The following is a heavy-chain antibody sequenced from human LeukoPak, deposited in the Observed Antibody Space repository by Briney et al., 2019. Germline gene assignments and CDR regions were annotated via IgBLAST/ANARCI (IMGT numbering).Heavy chain of an antibody. D-gene: IGHD3-10*01. V-gene: IGHV2-70*17. CDR3: ARTYYYESGNSYNFDY. Sequence: SGPALVKPTQTLTLTCTFSGFSFSTSAVCVSWIRQPPGKALECLARIDSDDDKFYSTSLKTRLTISKDTSKNQVVLTMTNMDPVDTATYYCARTYYYESGNSYNFDYWGQGTLVTVSS. CDR1: GFSFSTSAVC. J-gene: IGHJ4*02. CDR2: IDSDDDK.